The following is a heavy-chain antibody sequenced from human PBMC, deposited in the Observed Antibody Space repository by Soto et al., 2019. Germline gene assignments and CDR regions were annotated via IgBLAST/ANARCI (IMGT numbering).Heavy chain of an antibody. Sequence: KPSETLSLTCTVSGGSISSYYWSWIRQPPGKGLEWIGYIYYSGSTNYNPSLKSRVTISVDTSKNQFSLKLSSVTAADTAVYYCARGYTWGYYDSSGYFDYWGQGTLVTVSS. D-gene: IGHD3-22*01. CDR1: GGSISSYY. V-gene: IGHV4-59*01. CDR2: IYYSGST. CDR3: ARGYTWGYYDSSGYFDY. J-gene: IGHJ4*02.